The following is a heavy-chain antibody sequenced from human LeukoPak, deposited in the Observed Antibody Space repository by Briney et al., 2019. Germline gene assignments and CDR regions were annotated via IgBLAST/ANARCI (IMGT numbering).Heavy chain of an antibody. CDR1: GGSISSYY. Sequence: PSETLSLTCTVSGGSISSYYWSWIRQPPGKGLEWIGEINHSGSTNYNPSLKSRVTISVDTSKNQFSLKLSSVTAADTAVYYCARGNVAAAATYNWFDPWGQGTLVTVSS. CDR3: ARGNVAAAATYNWFDP. J-gene: IGHJ5*02. CDR2: INHSGST. V-gene: IGHV4-34*01. D-gene: IGHD6-13*01.